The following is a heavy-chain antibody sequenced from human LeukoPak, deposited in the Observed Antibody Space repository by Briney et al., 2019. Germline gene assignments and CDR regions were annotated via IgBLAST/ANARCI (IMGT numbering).Heavy chain of an antibody. D-gene: IGHD3-10*01. Sequence: SETLSLTCTVSGDSISSYYWTWIRQPPGKGLEWIGYIYYSGSTNYNPSLKSRVTISVDTSKNQFSLKLSSVTAADTAVYYCARSHMVRGIDYWGQGTLVTVSS. CDR3: ARSHMVRGIDY. CDR1: GDSISSYY. CDR2: IYYSGST. V-gene: IGHV4-59*08. J-gene: IGHJ4*02.